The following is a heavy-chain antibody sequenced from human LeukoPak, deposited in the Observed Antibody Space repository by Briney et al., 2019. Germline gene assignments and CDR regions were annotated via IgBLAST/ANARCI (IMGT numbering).Heavy chain of an antibody. CDR2: IIPIFGTA. D-gene: IGHD3-10*01. Sequence: VASVNVSCKASGGTFSSYAISWVRQAPGQGLEWMGGIIPIFGTANYAQKFQGRVTITADKSTSTAYMELSSLRSEDTAVYYCASPVGNYYYYYYMDVWGKGTTVTVSS. CDR1: GGTFSSYA. J-gene: IGHJ6*03. CDR3: ASPVGNYYYYYYMDV. V-gene: IGHV1-69*06.